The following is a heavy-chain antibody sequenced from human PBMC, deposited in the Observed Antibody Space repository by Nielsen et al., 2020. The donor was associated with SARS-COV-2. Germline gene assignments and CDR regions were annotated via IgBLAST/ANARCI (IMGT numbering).Heavy chain of an antibody. Sequence: GGSLRLSCAVSGFTFGSYGMHWVRQAPGRGLEWVAVITYDGSNKYYAESVKGRFTVSRDNSKNTLFLQMNSLKPEDSAVYYCARDPGYYLGSGTYYYYNMDVWGQGATVTVSS. V-gene: IGHV3-30*03. CDR3: ARDPGYYLGSGTYYYYNMDV. CDR2: ITYDGSNK. D-gene: IGHD3-10*01. J-gene: IGHJ6*02. CDR1: GFTFGSYG.